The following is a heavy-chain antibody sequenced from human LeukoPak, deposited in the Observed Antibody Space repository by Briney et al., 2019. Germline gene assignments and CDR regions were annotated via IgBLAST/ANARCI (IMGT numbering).Heavy chain of an antibody. J-gene: IGHJ4*02. V-gene: IGHV3-53*01. CDR2: IYSGGST. CDR1: GFTVSSNY. D-gene: IGHD6-13*01. CDR3: ARGAAAGMGGYYFDY. Sequence: GGSLRLSCAASGFTVSSNYMSWVRQAPGKGLEWVSVIYSGGSTYYADFVKGRFTISRDNSKNTLYLQMNSLRAEDTAVYYCARGAAAGMGGYYFDYWGQGTLVTVSS.